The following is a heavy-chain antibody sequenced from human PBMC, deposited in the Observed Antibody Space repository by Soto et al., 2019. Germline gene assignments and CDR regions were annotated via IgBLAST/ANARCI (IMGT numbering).Heavy chain of an antibody. J-gene: IGHJ5*02. CDR3: ARGVDTMAFDH. CDR1: GDSLRSGDYY. D-gene: IGHD2-2*01. Sequence: QVQLQESGPGLVKPSQTLSLTCTVSGDSLRSGDYYWSWIRQPPGKGLEWIGYIYNSGSTYYEPSLRSRLNISEDLSKNQLSLRLTAVTAADTAVYYCARGVDTMAFDHWGQGTLVTVSS. CDR2: IYNSGST. V-gene: IGHV4-30-4*01.